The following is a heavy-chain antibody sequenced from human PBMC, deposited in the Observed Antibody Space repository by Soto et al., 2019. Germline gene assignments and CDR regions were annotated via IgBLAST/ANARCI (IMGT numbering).Heavy chain of an antibody. CDR1: GFTFSSYS. Sequence: TGGSLRLSCAASGFTFSSYSMNWVRQAPGKGLEWVSSISSSSSYTYYADSVKGRFTISRDNSKNTLYLQMNSLRAEDTAVYYCAKDYLSQLLPDAFDIWGQGTMVTVSS. D-gene: IGHD2-2*01. CDR3: AKDYLSQLLPDAFDI. V-gene: IGHV3-21*04. J-gene: IGHJ3*02. CDR2: ISSSSSYT.